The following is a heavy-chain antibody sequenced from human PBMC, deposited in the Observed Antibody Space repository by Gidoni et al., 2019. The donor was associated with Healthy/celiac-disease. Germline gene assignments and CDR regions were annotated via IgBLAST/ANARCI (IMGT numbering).Heavy chain of an antibody. CDR1: GGSISSGSYY. CDR3: ARGRGSWFDP. J-gene: IGHJ5*02. D-gene: IGHD3-16*01. Sequence: QVQLQESGPGLLKPSQTLSLTCTVPGGSISSGSYYWSWIRQPAGKGLEWIGRIYTSGSTNYNPSLKSRVTISVDTSKNQFSLKLSSVTAADTAVYYCARGRGSWFDPWGQGTLVTVSS. V-gene: IGHV4-61*02. CDR2: IYTSGST.